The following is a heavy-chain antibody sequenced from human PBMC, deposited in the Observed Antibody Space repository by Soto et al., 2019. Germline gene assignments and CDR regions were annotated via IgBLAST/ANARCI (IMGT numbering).Heavy chain of an antibody. CDR1: GVTISYGGYS. CDR3: ARGGGYDSFDF. J-gene: IGHJ4*02. V-gene: IGHV4-30-2*06. CDR2: ISHVETT. D-gene: IGHD3-3*01. Sequence: SETLSLTCSVSGVTISYGGYSWSWIRQSPGKGLEWLGYISHVETTYYNPSFQSRLSLSIDRTRNQFSLSLSSMTAAGKAVYYCARGGGYDSFDFCGQGIQVTV.